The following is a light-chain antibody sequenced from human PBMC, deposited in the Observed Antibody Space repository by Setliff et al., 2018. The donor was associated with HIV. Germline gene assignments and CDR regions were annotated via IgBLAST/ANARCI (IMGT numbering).Light chain of an antibody. CDR3: SSYTSGSTYV. V-gene: IGLV2-14*01. J-gene: IGLJ1*01. CDR2: EVT. CDR1: SSDVGGYKY. Sequence: QSVLTQPASVSGSPGQSITISCTGTSSDVGGYKYVSWYQQHPGKVPKLMIYEVTNRPSGVSNRFSGSKSGNTASLTISGLQAEDEADYYCSSYTSGSTYVFATGTKVTVL.